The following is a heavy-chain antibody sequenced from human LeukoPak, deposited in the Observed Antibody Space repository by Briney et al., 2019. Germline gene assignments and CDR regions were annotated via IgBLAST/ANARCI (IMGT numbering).Heavy chain of an antibody. D-gene: IGHD3-3*01. CDR3: ALTFWSGYYDYYYYMDV. J-gene: IGHJ6*03. Sequence: SVKVSCKASGGTFSSYAISWVRQAPGQGLEWMGRIIPILGIANYAQKFQGRVTITADGSTSTAYMELSSLGSEDTAVYYCALTFWSGYYDYYYYMDVWGKGTTVTVSS. CDR1: GGTFSSYA. CDR2: IIPILGIA. V-gene: IGHV1-69*04.